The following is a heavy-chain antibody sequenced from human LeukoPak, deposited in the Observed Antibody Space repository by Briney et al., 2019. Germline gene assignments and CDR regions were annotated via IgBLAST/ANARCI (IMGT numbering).Heavy chain of an antibody. J-gene: IGHJ4*02. V-gene: IGHV4-4*07. D-gene: IGHD6-19*01. CDR3: ARGSGWSSYYFDY. Sequence: SETLSLTCTVSGGSISSYYCSWIRQPAGKGLEWIGRIYTSGSTNYNPSLKSRVTMSVDTSKNQFSLKRSAVTAADSAVYYCARGSGWSSYYFDYWGQGTLVTVSS. CDR2: IYTSGST. CDR1: GGSISSYY.